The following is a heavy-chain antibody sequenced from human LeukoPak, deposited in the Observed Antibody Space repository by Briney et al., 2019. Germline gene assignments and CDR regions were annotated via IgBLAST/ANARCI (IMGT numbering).Heavy chain of an antibody. Sequence: SETLSLTCTVSGGSISSGGYYWSWIRQHPGKGLEWIGYIYYSGSTYYNPSLKSRVTISVDTSKNQFFLKLSSVTAADTAVYYCARRYCSSTSCFLIEWGQGTLVTVSS. J-gene: IGHJ4*02. CDR2: IYYSGST. CDR3: ARRYCSSTSCFLIE. CDR1: GGSISSGGYY. V-gene: IGHV4-31*03. D-gene: IGHD2-2*01.